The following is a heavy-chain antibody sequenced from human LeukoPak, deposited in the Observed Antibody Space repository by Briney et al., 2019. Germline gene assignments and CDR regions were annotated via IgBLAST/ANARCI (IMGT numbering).Heavy chain of an antibody. CDR2: ISSSGNSM. J-gene: IGHJ4*02. CDR1: GFTFRNYG. CDR3: ARARSVYGDHGCYY. V-gene: IGHV3-48*02. Sequence: GGSLRLSCAASGFTFRNYGMTWVRQAPGKGLEWVSFISSSGNSMYYAEAVEGRFTISRDNAKNSLSLQMKSLRDEDTAVYYCARARSVYGDHGCYYWGQGTLVTVSS. D-gene: IGHD4-17*01.